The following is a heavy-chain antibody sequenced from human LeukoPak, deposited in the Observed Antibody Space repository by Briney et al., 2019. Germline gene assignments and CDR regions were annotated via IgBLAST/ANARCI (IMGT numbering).Heavy chain of an antibody. Sequence: GASVKVSCKASRYTFTGYYMHWVRQAPGQGLEWMGWINPNSGGTNYAQKFQGRGTMTRDTSISTAYMELSRLRSDDTAVYYCARAGGSYDYGDYVSGDYWGQGTLVTVSS. J-gene: IGHJ4*02. CDR3: ARAGGSYDYGDYVSGDY. D-gene: IGHD4-17*01. CDR1: RYTFTGYY. CDR2: INPNSGGT. V-gene: IGHV1-2*02.